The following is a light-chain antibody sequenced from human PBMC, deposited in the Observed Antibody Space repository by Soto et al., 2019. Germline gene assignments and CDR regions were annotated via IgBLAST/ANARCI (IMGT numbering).Light chain of an antibody. CDR1: QSVRSY. J-gene: IGKJ4*01. CDR2: ASS. CDR3: QQSYTSPLT. Sequence: DIPMTQSPSSVSASVGDRVTIACRAGQSVRSYLNWYQQKPGKAPNLLIYASSTLQSGVPSRFSGGGSGTDFTLTLSSLQPEDFATYYCQQSYTSPLTFGGGTKVEI. V-gene: IGKV1-39*01.